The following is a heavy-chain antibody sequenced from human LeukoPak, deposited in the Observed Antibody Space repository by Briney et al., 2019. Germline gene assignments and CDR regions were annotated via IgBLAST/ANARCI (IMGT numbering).Heavy chain of an antibody. CDR1: GYTFTDYY. J-gene: IGHJ6*02. CDR2: IKANSGDT. CDR3: GRVTIFSPSHYYGMDV. V-gene: IGHV1-2*02. D-gene: IGHD3-3*01. Sequence: GASLKVSCEASGYTFTDYYIHWVRQAPGQGPEWMGWIKANSGDTNYAQKFQGRVTLTRDTSINTAYMEVNRLRSDDTAVYYCGRVTIFSPSHYYGMDVWGQGTAVTVSS.